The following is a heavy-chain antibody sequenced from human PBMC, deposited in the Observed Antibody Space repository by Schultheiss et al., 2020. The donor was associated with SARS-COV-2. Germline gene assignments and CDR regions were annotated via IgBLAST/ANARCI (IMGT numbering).Heavy chain of an antibody. CDR2: IYYSGST. CDR1: GFTFSSYE. V-gene: IGHV4-39*07. CDR3: ARSSTVGYYYYMDV. D-gene: IGHD1-26*01. J-gene: IGHJ6*03. Sequence: GSLRLSCAASGFTFSSYEMVWVRQPPGKGLEWIGSIYYSGSTYYNPSLKSRVTISVDTSKNQFSLKLSSVTAADTAVYYCARSSTVGYYYYMDVWGKGTTVTVSS.